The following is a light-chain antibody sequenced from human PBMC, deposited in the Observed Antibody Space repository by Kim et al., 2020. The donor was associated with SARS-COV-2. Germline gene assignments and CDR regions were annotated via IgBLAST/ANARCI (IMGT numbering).Light chain of an antibody. CDR2: QDS. V-gene: IGLV3-1*01. Sequence: SSELTQPPSVSVSPGQTASITCSGDKLGDKYACWSQQKPGQSPVLVIYQDSKRPSGIPERFSGSNSGNTATLTISGTQAMDEADYYCQAWDSSTGVFGGGTQLTVL. CDR1: KLGDKY. CDR3: QAWDSSTGV. J-gene: IGLJ3*02.